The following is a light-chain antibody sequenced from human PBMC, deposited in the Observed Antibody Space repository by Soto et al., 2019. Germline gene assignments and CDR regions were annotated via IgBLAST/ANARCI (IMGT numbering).Light chain of an antibody. J-gene: IGLJ2*01. CDR2: DVS. V-gene: IGLV2-23*02. CDR3: CSYAGTNTLL. CDR1: SSDVGSYNL. Sequence: QSALTQPASVSGSPGQSITISCTGTSSDVGSYNLVSWYQQHPGKAPKLMIYDVSKRPSGVSNRFSGSKSGNTASLTISGLQAEDEADYYCCSYAGTNTLLFGGGTKLTVL.